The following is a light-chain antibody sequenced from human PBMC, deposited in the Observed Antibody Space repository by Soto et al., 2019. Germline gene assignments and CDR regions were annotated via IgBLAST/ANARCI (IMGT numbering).Light chain of an antibody. J-gene: IGLJ2*01. CDR1: SSYVGNYNY. V-gene: IGLV2-11*01. Sequence: QSALTQPRSVSGSPGQSVTISCTGTSSYVGNYNYVSWYQQHPGKAPKLMIYDVSKRPSGVPDRFSGSKSGNTASLTISGLQAEDEADYYCCSYAGSYTFVFGGGTKVTVL. CDR2: DVS. CDR3: CSYAGSYTFV.